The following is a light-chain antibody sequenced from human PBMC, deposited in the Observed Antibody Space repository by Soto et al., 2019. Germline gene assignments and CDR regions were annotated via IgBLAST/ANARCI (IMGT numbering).Light chain of an antibody. CDR2: DVS. CDR3: SSYTTSTTFV. CDR1: SSDVGRYDF. J-gene: IGLJ1*01. V-gene: IGLV2-14*01. Sequence: QSVLAQPASVSGSPGQSITISCTGTSSDVGRYDFVSWFQQHPGKAPKLMIYDVSIRPSGVSDHFSGSKSGNTASLTISGLQDEDEADSSCSSYTTSTTFVFGTGTKVTVL.